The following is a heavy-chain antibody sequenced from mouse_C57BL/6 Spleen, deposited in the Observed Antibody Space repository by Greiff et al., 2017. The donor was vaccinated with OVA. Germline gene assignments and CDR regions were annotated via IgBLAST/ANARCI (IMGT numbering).Heavy chain of an antibody. CDR3: ARETTVEPSYYYAMDY. CDR1: GFTFSSYG. D-gene: IGHD1-1*01. CDR2: ISSGGSYT. V-gene: IGHV5-6*02. Sequence: EVKLEESGGDLVKPGGSLKLSCAASGFTFSSYGMSWVRQTPDERLEWVATISSGGSYTYYPDSVKGRFTISRDNAKNTLYLQMSSLKSEDTAMYYCARETTVEPSYYYAMDYWGQGTSVTVSS. J-gene: IGHJ4*01.